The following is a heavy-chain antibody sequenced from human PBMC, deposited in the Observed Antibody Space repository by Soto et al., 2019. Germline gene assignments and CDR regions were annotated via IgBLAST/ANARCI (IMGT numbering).Heavy chain of an antibody. Sequence: QFQLVQSGAAVKKPGASVKVSCKASGYTFTSYAMHWVRQAPGQRLEWMGWIHAGNGNTKYSQKFQGRVTITRYTSAGTAYMELSSLRSEDTAVYYCARYNWKYDSPFDYWGQGTLVTVS. CDR3: ARYNWKYDSPFDY. CDR2: IHAGNGNT. D-gene: IGHD1-7*01. V-gene: IGHV1-3*01. J-gene: IGHJ4*02. CDR1: GYTFTSYA.